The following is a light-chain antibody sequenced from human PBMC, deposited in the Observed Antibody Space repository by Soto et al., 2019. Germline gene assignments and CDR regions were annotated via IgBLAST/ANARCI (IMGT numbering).Light chain of an antibody. V-gene: IGLV1-44*01. CDR3: AAWDESLTGFV. J-gene: IGLJ1*01. CDR1: SSNIGSNT. CDR2: NHN. Sequence: QSVLTQPPSVSGIPGQMVTISCSGTSSNIGSNTVNWYQRFPGTAPKLLIYNHNLRPSGVPDRFSGSKSGTSASLAISGLQSEDEADYYCAAWDESLTGFVFGTGTKVTVL.